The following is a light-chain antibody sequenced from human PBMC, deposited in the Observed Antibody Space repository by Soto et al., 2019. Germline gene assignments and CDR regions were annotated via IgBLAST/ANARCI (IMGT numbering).Light chain of an antibody. J-gene: IGKJ5*01. CDR1: QSVSNS. CDR3: QHYSGFPYT. V-gene: IGKV3-11*01. Sequence: EIVLTQSPATLSLSPGERVTLSCRASQSVSNSLAWYKQKPGQPPRLRIYDVSNRATGIPARFSGSGSGTEFTLTISSLKPDDFETYYCQHYSGFPYTFGQGTRLEIK. CDR2: DVS.